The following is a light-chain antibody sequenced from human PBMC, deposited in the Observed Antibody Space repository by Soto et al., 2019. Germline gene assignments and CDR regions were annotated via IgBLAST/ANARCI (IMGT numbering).Light chain of an antibody. V-gene: IGKV3-11*01. CDR3: QQRANWPPIT. Sequence: EIVLTQSPATLSLSPGERATLSCRASQSVSSYLAWYQQKPGQAPRLLIYDASNRATGIPARFSGSGSGTDFTLTISSLKPEDFAVYYCQQRANWPPITFGQGTRLEMK. CDR2: DAS. J-gene: IGKJ5*01. CDR1: QSVSSY.